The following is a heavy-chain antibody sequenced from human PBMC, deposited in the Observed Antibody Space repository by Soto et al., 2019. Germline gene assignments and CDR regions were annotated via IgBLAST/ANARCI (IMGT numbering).Heavy chain of an antibody. CDR2: INPSGGST. Sequence: ASVKVSCKASGYTFTSYYMHWVRQAPGQGLEWMGIINPSGGSTSYAQKFQGRVTMTRDTSTSTVYMELSSLRSEDTAVYYCAREYTMVRGVPLYYFDYWGQGTLVTAPQ. D-gene: IGHD3-10*01. CDR3: AREYTMVRGVPLYYFDY. CDR1: GYTFTSYY. J-gene: IGHJ4*02. V-gene: IGHV1-46*01.